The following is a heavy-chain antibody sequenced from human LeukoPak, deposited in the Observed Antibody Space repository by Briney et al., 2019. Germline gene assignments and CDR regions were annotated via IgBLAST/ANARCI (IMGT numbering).Heavy chain of an antibody. J-gene: IGHJ4*02. V-gene: IGHV3-7*01. D-gene: IGHD1-1*01. CDR2: IKEAGTEK. CDR1: GFTFRAFW. CDR3: VRESRPGGAMGLYHNLDY. Sequence: PGGSLRLSCAGSGFTFRAFWMTWVRQTPGQGLEGVANIKEAGTEKNLVASVQGRFTISRDNTKNLLFLEMNSLRGDDTAIYYCVRESRPGGAMGLYHNLDYWGQGTLVTVSS.